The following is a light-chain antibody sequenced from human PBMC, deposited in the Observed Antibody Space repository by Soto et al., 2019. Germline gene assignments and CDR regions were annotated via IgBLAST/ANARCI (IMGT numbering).Light chain of an antibody. V-gene: IGKV3-11*01. CDR2: GAF. CDR3: QQRNVWPPVT. Sequence: IVLTHAPATLSLSPGEIATLSFRASPSVTNFLAWYQQKPGQAPRLLIYGAFNRATGIPARFSGSGSGTDFTLTISSLEPEDSAVYYCQQRNVWPPVTFGQGTRLEIK. CDR1: PSVTNF. J-gene: IGKJ5*01.